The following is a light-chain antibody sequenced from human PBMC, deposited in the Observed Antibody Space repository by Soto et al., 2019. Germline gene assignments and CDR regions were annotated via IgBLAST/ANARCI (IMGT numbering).Light chain of an antibody. V-gene: IGKV3-11*01. Sequence: EIVLTQSPSTLSLSAGERVTISCRASQSVATMFAWYQQQVGRTPRLLIYETSSRATGVPARFSGSGSGTDFTLTISRIDPEAFAISFCQVRSDWPPFKYTFGQGTKLEVK. CDR3: QVRSDWPPFKYT. J-gene: IGKJ2*01. CDR2: ETS. CDR1: QSVATM.